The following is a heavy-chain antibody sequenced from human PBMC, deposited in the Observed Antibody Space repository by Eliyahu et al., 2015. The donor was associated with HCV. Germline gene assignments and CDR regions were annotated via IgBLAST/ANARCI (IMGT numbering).Heavy chain of an antibody. J-gene: IGHJ4*02. D-gene: IGHD1-14*01. V-gene: IGHV3-33*01. CDR2: IWYDGSNK. CDR1: GFTFSSYG. Sequence: QVQLVESGGGVVQPGRSLRLSCAASGFTFSSYGMHWVRQAPGKRLEXVAVIWYDGSNKYYADSVKGRFTISRDNSKNTLYLQMNSLRAEDTAVYYCARDRTDVYYFDYWGQGTLVTVSS. CDR3: ARDRTDVYYFDY.